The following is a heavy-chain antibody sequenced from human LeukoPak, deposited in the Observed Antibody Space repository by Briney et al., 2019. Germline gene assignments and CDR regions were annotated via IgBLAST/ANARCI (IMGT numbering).Heavy chain of an antibody. CDR2: ISGSGGST. CDR3: AKDRALPPKSGGDY. D-gene: IGHD6-6*01. Sequence: GVSLRLSCAASGFTFSSDAMSWDRQAPGKGLEWVSAISGSGGSTYYADSVKGRFTISRDNSKNTLYLQMNSLRAEDTAVYYCAKDRALPPKSGGDYWGQGTLVTVSS. V-gene: IGHV3-23*01. CDR1: GFTFSSDA. J-gene: IGHJ4*02.